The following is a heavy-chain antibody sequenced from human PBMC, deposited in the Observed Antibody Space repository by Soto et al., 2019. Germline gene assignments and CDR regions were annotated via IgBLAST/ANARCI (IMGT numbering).Heavy chain of an antibody. CDR2: IYHSGYT. Sequence: SETLSLTCAVSGGSISSGGYSWNWIRQPPGKGLEWIGYIYHSGYTFYNPSLKSRVTISVDKSKNQFSLKLSSVTAAGTAVYYCARGNFSPPQVLKDPFDHWGQGTLVTVSS. D-gene: IGHD3-3*01. V-gene: IGHV4-30-2*01. J-gene: IGHJ5*02. CDR3: ARGNFSPPQVLKDPFDH. CDR1: GGSISSGGYS.